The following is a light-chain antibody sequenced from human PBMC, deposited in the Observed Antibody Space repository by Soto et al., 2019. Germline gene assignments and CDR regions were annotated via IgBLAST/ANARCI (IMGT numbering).Light chain of an antibody. Sequence: QSALTQPPSASGSPGQSVTISCTGTSSDVGGYNYVSWYQQHPGKAPKLMIYEVTKRPSGVPDRFSGSKSGNTASLTVSGLQTDDEADYYCDSYAGSNNPVVFGGGTQLTVL. CDR3: DSYAGSNNPVV. CDR2: EVT. J-gene: IGLJ2*01. CDR1: SSDVGGYNY. V-gene: IGLV2-8*01.